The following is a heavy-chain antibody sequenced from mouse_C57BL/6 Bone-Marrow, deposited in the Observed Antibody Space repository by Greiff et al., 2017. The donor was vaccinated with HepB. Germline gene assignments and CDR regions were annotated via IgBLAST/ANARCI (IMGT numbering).Heavy chain of an antibody. V-gene: IGHV1-82*01. Sequence: QVQLQQSGPELVKPGASVKISCKASGYAFSSSWMNWVKQRPGKGLEWIGRIYPGDGDTNYNGKFKGKATLTADKSSRTAYMQLSSLTSEDSAVYFCDGGYYDYWGQGTTLTVSS. CDR1: GYAFSSSW. D-gene: IGHD2-3*01. J-gene: IGHJ2*01. CDR3: DGGYYDY. CDR2: IYPGDGDT.